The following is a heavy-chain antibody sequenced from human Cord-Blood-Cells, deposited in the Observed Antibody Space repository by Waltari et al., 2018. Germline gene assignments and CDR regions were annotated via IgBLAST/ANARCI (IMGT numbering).Heavy chain of an antibody. Sequence: QVQLVQSGAEVKKPGSSVKVSCKASGGTFSSYAISWVRQAPGQGLEWMGGIIPILGIANYAQKFQGRVTITADESTRTAYMELSSLRSEDTAVYYCARSTDYYDSSGYYYYYYMDVWGKGTTVTVSS. CDR2: IIPILGIA. CDR3: ARSTDYYDSSGYYYYYYMDV. CDR1: GGTFSSYA. D-gene: IGHD3-22*01. J-gene: IGHJ6*03. V-gene: IGHV1-69*04.